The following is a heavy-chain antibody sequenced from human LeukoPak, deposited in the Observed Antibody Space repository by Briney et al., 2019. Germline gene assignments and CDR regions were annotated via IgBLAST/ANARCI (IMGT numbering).Heavy chain of an antibody. Sequence: GESVKISCKGSGYSFTTYWIDWVRQMPGKGLEWMGIIYPGDSDTTYSPSFQGQVTISADKSISTAYLQWSSLKASDTAIYYCARHRSGRRYDAFDIWGQGTMVTVSS. D-gene: IGHD3-3*01. CDR1: GYSFTTYW. CDR3: ARHRSGRRYDAFDI. V-gene: IGHV5-51*01. CDR2: IYPGDSDT. J-gene: IGHJ3*02.